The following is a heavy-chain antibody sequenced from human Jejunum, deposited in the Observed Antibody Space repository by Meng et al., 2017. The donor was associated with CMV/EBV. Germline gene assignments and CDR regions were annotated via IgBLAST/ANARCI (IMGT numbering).Heavy chain of an antibody. CDR2: VNPKSGDK. J-gene: IGHJ4*02. Sequence: YIFTAYSMQWIREAPGQGVEWMGWVNPKSGDKEYAPKFQGGVTLTRDTSTSTIYMQTYLRSDDTAVYFCARAGRGDSTFSHYDYWGQGTPVTVSS. D-gene: IGHD3-10*01. V-gene: IGHV1-2*02. CDR1: YIFTAYS. CDR3: ARAGRGDSTFSHYDY.